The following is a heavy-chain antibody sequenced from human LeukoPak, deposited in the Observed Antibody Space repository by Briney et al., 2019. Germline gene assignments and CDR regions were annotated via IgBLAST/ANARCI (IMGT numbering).Heavy chain of an antibody. CDR1: GGSFSGYY. V-gene: IGHV4-34*01. D-gene: IGHD5-24*01. Sequence: PSQTLSLTCAVYGGSFSGYYWSWIRQPPGKRLEWIGEINHSGNTNYNPSLKSRVTISVDTSKNQFSLNLSSMTAADTAVYYCASEPANLENYWGQGTLVTVSS. CDR2: INHSGNT. CDR3: ASEPANLENY. J-gene: IGHJ4*02.